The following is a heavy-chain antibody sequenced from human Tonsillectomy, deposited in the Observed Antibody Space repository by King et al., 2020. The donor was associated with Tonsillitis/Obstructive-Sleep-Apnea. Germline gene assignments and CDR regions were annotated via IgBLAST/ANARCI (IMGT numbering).Heavy chain of an antibody. V-gene: IGHV3-30*18. CDR2: ISYDGSNK. D-gene: IGHD2-2*01. J-gene: IGHJ4*02. CDR1: GFTFSSYG. Sequence: VQLVESGGGVVQPGRSLRLSCAASGFTFSSYGMHWVRQAPGKGLEWVAVISYDGSNKYYADSVKGRFTISRDNSKNTLYLQMNSLRAEDTAVYYCAKDRGGYGSSTSCSTGGGGDFDYWGQGTLVTVSS. CDR3: AKDRGGYGSSTSCSTGGGGDFDY.